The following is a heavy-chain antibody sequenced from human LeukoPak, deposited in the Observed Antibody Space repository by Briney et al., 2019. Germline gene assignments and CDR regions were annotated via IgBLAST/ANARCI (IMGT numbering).Heavy chain of an antibody. CDR3: ARSHHYCSGGSCYSPNWFDP. V-gene: IGHV4-31*03. Sequence: SETLSLTCSVSGGSISSSNYYWVWIRQHPGKGLEWIGYIYYSGSTYYNPSLKSRVIISIDTSKNQFSLKLSSVTAADTAVYYCARSHHYCSGGSCYSPNWFDPWGQGTLVTVSS. CDR2: IYYSGST. J-gene: IGHJ5*02. CDR1: GGSISSSNYY. D-gene: IGHD2-15*01.